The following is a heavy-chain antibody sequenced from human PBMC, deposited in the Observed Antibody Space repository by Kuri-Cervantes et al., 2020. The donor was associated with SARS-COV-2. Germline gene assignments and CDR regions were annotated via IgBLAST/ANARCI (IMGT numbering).Heavy chain of an antibody. CDR3: ARTPWTNYAPFDY. D-gene: IGHD1-7*01. J-gene: IGHJ4*02. CDR2: INPSGGST. V-gene: IGHV1-46*01. CDR1: GYTFTSYY. Sequence: ASVKVSCKASGYTFTSYYMHWVRQAPGQGLEWMGIINPSGGSTRYAQKFQGRVTMTRDTSASTAYMELSSLRSEDTAVYYCARTPWTNYAPFDYWGQGTLVTVSS.